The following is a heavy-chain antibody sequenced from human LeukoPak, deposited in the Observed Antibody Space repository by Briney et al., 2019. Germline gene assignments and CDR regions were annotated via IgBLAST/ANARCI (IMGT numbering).Heavy chain of an antibody. Sequence: PGGSLKLSCAASGFTVSSNYMSWVRQAPGKGLEWVSVIYSGGSTYYADSVKGRFTISRDNAKNSLYLQMNRLGAEDTAVYYCARAFHYAYDIWGQGTLVTVSA. CDR1: GFTVSSNY. CDR3: ARAFHYAYDI. CDR2: IYSGGST. V-gene: IGHV3-53*01. J-gene: IGHJ3*02.